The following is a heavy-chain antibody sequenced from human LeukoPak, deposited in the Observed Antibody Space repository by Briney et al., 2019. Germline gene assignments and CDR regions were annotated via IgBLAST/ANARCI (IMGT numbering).Heavy chain of an antibody. CDR2: IYYSGST. CDR3: ARATRIAARSMDV. Sequence: KSSETLSLTCTVSGGSISSSSYYWGWIRQPPGKGLEWIGSIYYSGSTYYNPSLKSRVTISVDRSKNQFSLKLSSVTAADTAVYYCARATRIAARSMDVWGKGTTVTVSS. D-gene: IGHD6-6*01. J-gene: IGHJ6*03. CDR1: GGSISSSSYY. V-gene: IGHV4-39*07.